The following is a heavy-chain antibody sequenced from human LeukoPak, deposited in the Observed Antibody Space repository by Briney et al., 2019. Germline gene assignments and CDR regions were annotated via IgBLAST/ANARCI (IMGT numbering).Heavy chain of an antibody. J-gene: IGHJ5*02. D-gene: IGHD5-24*01. CDR3: ARDNSVRDEAWWFSP. Sequence: ASVKVSCKAFGYTFTSNFILWLRQSPGHGRKWLGVSSPSGGSTTYAQKFQGRVTLTRDMSTSTDYFELSSLRSEDTAVYYCARDNSVRDEAWWFSPWGQGTLVTASS. CDR1: GYTFTSNF. V-gene: IGHV1-46*01. CDR2: SSPSGGST.